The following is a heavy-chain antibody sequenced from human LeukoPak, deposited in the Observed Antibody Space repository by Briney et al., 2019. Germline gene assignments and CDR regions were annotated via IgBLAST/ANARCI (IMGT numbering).Heavy chain of an antibody. J-gene: IGHJ4*02. V-gene: IGHV1-8*03. CDR2: MNPNSGNT. Sequence: ASVRVSCKASGYTFTSYDINWVRQATGQGLEWMGWMNPNSGNTGYAQKFQGRVTITRDTSASTAYMELSSLRSEDTAVYYCAREGSITMIGDYWGQGTLVTVSS. CDR3: AREGSITMIGDY. D-gene: IGHD3-22*01. CDR1: GYTFTSYD.